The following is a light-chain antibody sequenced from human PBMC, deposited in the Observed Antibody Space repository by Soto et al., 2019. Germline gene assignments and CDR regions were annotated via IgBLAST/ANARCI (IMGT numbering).Light chain of an antibody. CDR3: QSYDSSLSGSV. CDR1: SSKIGAGYD. J-gene: IGLJ3*02. V-gene: IGLV1-40*01. Sequence: QSVLTQPPSVSGAPGRRVTISCTGSSSKIGAGYDVHWYQQLPGTAPKLLIYGNSNRPSGVPDRFSGSKSGTSASLAITGLQAEDEADYYCQSYDSSLSGSVFGGGTNFTVL. CDR2: GNS.